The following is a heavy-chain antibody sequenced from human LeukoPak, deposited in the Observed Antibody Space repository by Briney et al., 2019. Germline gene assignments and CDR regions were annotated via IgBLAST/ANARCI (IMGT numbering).Heavy chain of an antibody. Sequence: ASVKVSCKASGYTFSGYYMHWVRQAPGQGLEWMGWINPNGGGTNYAQKFQGRVTMTRDTSISTAYMELSRLRSDDTAVYYCARDFLPPSIAARRSWFDPWGQGTLVTVSS. D-gene: IGHD6-6*01. CDR1: GYTFSGYY. CDR2: INPNGGGT. V-gene: IGHV1-2*02. J-gene: IGHJ5*02. CDR3: ARDFLPPSIAARRSWFDP.